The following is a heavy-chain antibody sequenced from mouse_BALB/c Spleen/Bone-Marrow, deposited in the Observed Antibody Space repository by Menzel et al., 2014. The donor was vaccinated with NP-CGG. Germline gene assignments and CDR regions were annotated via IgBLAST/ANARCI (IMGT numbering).Heavy chain of an antibody. CDR2: IAPYNGDT. J-gene: IGHJ3*01. CDR1: GYSFTDYN. Sequence: LVESGPELVKPGASVKVSCKASGYSFTDYNMYWVEQSHGKSLEWIGYIAPYNGDTSYNQKFKDKATLTVDKSSSTAFMHLNSLTSEDSAVYYCARRLTGTWFAYWGQGTLVTVSA. D-gene: IGHD4-1*01. V-gene: IGHV1S135*01. CDR3: ARRLTGTWFAY.